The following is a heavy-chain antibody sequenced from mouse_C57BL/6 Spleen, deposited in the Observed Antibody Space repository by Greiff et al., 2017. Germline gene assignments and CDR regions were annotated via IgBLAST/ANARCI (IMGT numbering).Heavy chain of an antibody. CDR3: AREVTGTFYAMVY. CDR2: INYDGSST. CDR1: GFTFSDYY. V-gene: IGHV5-16*01. J-gene: IGHJ4*01. Sequence: EVKLVESEGGLVQPGSSMKLSCTASGFTFSDYYMAWVRQVPEKGLEWVANINYDGSSTYYLDSLKSRFIISRDNAKNILYLQMSSLKSEDTATYYCAREVTGTFYAMVYWGQGTSVTVSS. D-gene: IGHD4-1*01.